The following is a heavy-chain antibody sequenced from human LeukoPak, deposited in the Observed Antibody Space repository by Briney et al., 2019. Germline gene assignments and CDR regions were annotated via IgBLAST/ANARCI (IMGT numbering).Heavy chain of an antibody. D-gene: IGHD3-22*01. J-gene: IGHJ4*02. Sequence: GGTLRLSCAASGFTFSIYGMTWVRQAPGKRLEWVSTISGSGGSTYYADSVKGRFTISRDNSKNTLYLQMNSLRAEDTAVYYCAKLLYYYDSSQPYWGQGTLVTVSS. CDR2: ISGSGGST. V-gene: IGHV3-23*01. CDR3: AKLLYYYDSSQPY. CDR1: GFTFSIYG.